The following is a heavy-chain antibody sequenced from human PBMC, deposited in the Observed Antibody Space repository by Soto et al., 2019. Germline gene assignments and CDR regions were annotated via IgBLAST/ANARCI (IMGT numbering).Heavy chain of an antibody. Sequence: AGGSLRLSCAASGFTFSSYSMNWVRQAPGKGLEWVSYISSSSSTIYYADSVKGRFTISRDNAKNSLYLQMNSLRAEDTAVYYCARDTLMTHDYSTTYNWFDPWGQGTLVTVSS. V-gene: IGHV3-48*01. D-gene: IGHD4-4*01. J-gene: IGHJ5*02. CDR1: GFTFSSYS. CDR2: ISSSSSTI. CDR3: ARDTLMTHDYSTTYNWFDP.